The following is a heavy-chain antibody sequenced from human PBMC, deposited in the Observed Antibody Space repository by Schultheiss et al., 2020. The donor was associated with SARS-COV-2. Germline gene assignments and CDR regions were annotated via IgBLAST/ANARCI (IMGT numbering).Heavy chain of an antibody. CDR1: GGSISSYY. CDR2: IYYSGST. D-gene: IGHD5-18*01. J-gene: IGHJ4*02. Sequence: SETLSLTCTVSGGSISSYYWSWIRQPPGKGLEWIGYIYYSGSTNYNPSLKSRVTISVDTSKNQFSLKLSSVTAADTAVYYCARDQKRGYSYGADYWGQGTLVTVSS. V-gene: IGHV4-59*01. CDR3: ARDQKRGYSYGADY.